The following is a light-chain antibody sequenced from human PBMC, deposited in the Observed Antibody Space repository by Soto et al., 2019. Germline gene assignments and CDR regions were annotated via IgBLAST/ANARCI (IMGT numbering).Light chain of an antibody. J-gene: IGKJ1*01. CDR3: QQYNSYST. CDR2: KAS. Sequence: IQMTQSPSTLSASVGDRVPITCRASQSISSWLAWYQQKPGKAPKLLIYKASSLESGVPSRFSGSGSGTEFTLTISSLQPDDFATYYCQQYNSYSTFGQGTKVDIK. CDR1: QSISSW. V-gene: IGKV1-5*03.